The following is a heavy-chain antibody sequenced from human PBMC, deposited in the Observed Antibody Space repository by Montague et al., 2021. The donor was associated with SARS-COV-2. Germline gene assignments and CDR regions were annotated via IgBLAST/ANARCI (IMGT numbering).Heavy chain of an antibody. V-gene: IGHV4-34*01. Sequence: SETLSLTCAVYGGSLSGYYWSWIRQPPGEGLEWIAEISHSGSTSYNPSLKSRVTISVDTSKNQFSLKLRSATAADTAVYYCARVPYRLLFVPRYYGMDVWGQGTPVTVSS. CDR3: ARVPYRLLFVPRYYGMDV. D-gene: IGHD2-2*01. J-gene: IGHJ6*02. CDR1: GGSLSGYY. CDR2: ISHSGST.